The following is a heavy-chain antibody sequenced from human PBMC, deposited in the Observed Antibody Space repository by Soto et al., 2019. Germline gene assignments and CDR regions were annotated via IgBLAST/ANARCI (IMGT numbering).Heavy chain of an antibody. J-gene: IGHJ4*02. CDR1: GGSISGYY. CDR2: IFISGST. CDR3: ASALPDYGDYYFDN. D-gene: IGHD4-17*01. Sequence: SETLSLTCTVSGGSISGYYWSWIRQPAGKGLEWIGRIFISGSTNYNPSLESRVTMSVDTSKNQFSLKLSSVTAADTAIYYCASALPDYGDYYFDNWGQGTLVTVSS. V-gene: IGHV4-4*07.